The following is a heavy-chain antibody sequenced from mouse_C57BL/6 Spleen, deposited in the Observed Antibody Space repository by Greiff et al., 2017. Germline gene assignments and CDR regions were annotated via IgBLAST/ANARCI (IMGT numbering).Heavy chain of an antibody. Sequence: EVKVVESAGGLVMSRGSLKLSSAASGFTFSIYATSCVRQTPEKRLAWVATISDGGSYTYYPDNVKGRFTLSRDNAKNNLYLQMSHLKSEDTAMYYCARKEGGFEDRGHGATLTVFS. V-gene: IGHV5-4*03. CDR2: ISDGGSYT. CDR1: GFTFSIYA. J-gene: IGHJ2*01. CDR3: ARKEGGFED.